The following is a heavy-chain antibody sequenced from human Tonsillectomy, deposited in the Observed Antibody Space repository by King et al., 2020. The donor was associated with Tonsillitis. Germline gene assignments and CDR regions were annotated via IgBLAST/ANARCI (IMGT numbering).Heavy chain of an antibody. D-gene: IGHD1-7*01. V-gene: IGHV3-7*01. J-gene: IGHJ4*02. CDR1: GFTFSNYW. CDR2: IKQDGSEK. CDR3: ARDVYWNSLDS. Sequence: EVQLVESGGGLVQPGGSLRLSCAASGFTFSNYWMTWVRQAPGKGLEWVANIKQDGSEKYYVDSVRGRFTFSRDNAKNSLYLQMNSLRAGDTAVYYCARDVYWNSLDSGGQGTLVIVSS.